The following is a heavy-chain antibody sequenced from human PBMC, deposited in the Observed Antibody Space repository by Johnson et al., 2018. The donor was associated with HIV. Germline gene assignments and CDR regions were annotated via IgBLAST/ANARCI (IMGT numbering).Heavy chain of an antibody. CDR2: IYSGGST. D-gene: IGHD3-16*01. V-gene: IGHV3-66*01. Sequence: VQLVESGGGLVQSGESLRLSCAASGITVNTNYMSWVRRAPGKGLEWVSVIYSGGSTYYADSVKGRFTISRDNSKNTLYLQMNSLRAEDTAVYYCARDVKVCAFDIWGQGTMVTVSS. J-gene: IGHJ3*02. CDR3: ARDVKVCAFDI. CDR1: GITVNTNY.